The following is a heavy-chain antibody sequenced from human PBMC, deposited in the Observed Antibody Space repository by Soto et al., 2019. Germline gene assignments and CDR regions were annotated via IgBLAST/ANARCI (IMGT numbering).Heavy chain of an antibody. J-gene: IGHJ4*02. D-gene: IGHD3-3*01. CDR1: GFSLTTSGVG. CDR3: PHRVLRTVFGLVTTTAIYFDF. CDR2: IYWDDDK. V-gene: IGHV2-5*02. Sequence: QITLNESGPTQVKPRQTLPLTCTFSGFSLTTSGVGVGWIRQSPGKAPEWLALIYWDDDKRYSPSLKSRLTITKDTSKNQVVLTMADLDPADTATYYCPHRVLRTVFGLVTTTAIYFDFWGQGTPVAVSS.